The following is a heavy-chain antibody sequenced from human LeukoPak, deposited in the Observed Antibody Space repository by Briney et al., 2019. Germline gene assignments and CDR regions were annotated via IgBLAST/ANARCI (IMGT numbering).Heavy chain of an antibody. CDR1: GFTFSSYG. V-gene: IGHV4-34*01. CDR3: ARGYDSSGYVYYYYYMDV. J-gene: IGHJ6*03. D-gene: IGHD3-22*01. CDR2: INHPGST. Sequence: GSLRLSCAASGFTFSSYGMSWVRQPPGKGLEWIGEINHPGSTNFNPSLKSRVTISVDTSKNQFSLKLSSVTAADTAVYYCARGYDSSGYVYYYYYMDVWGKGTTVTVSS.